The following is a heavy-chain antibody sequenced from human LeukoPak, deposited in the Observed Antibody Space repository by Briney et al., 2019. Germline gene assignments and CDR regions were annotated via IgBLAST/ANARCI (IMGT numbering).Heavy chain of an antibody. CDR3: ARGSDWYYCYMDV. J-gene: IGHJ6*03. Sequence: GASVKVSCKASGYTFTGYYMHWVRQAPGQGLEWMGRINPNSGGTNYAQKFQGRVTMTRDTSISTAYMELSKMRSDDTAVYYYARGSDWYYCYMDVWGKGTTVTVSS. CDR2: INPNSGGT. CDR1: GYTFTGYY. D-gene: IGHD6-19*01. V-gene: IGHV1-2*06.